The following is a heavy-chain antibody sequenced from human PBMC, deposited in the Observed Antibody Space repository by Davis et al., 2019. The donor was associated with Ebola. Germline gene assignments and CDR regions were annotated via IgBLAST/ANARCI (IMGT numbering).Heavy chain of an antibody. CDR3: ATWGAAFDP. CDR2: INPNSGGT. CDR1: GYTFTGYY. Sequence: AASVKVSCKASGYTFTGYYMHWVRQAPGQGLEWMGWINPNSGGTNYAQKSQGWVTMTRDTSKNQFSLKLSSVTAADTAVYYCATWGAAFDPWGQGTLVTVSS. J-gene: IGHJ5*02. V-gene: IGHV1-2*04. D-gene: IGHD3-16*01.